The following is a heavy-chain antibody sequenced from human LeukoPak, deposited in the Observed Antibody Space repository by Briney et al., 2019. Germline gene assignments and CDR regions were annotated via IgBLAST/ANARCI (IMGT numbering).Heavy chain of an antibody. CDR1: GGTFSSYA. J-gene: IGHJ5*02. CDR3: ARVREGIAAAGTFRWFDP. Sequence: SVKVSCKASGGTFSSYAISWVRQAPGQGLEWMGGIIPIFGTANYAQKFQGRVTMTRNTSISTAYMELSSLRSEDTAVYYCARVREGIAAAGTFRWFDPWGQGTLVTVSS. D-gene: IGHD6-13*01. V-gene: IGHV1-69*05. CDR2: IIPIFGTA.